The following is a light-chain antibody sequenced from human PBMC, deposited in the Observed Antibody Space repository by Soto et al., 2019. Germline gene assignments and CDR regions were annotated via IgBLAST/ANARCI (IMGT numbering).Light chain of an antibody. CDR2: EVS. CDR3: SSYTSSSTRV. Sequence: QSALTQPASVSGSPGQSITISCTGTSSDVGGYNYVSWYQQHPGKAPKLMIYEVSNRPSGVSNRFSGSKSGNTASLTISGLHAEDEADHYCSSYTSSSTRVFGGGTKLSVL. CDR1: SSDVGGYNY. V-gene: IGLV2-14*01. J-gene: IGLJ3*02.